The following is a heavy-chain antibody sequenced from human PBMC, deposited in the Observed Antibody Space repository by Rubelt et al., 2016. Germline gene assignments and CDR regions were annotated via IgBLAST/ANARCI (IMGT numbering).Heavy chain of an antibody. Sequence: SYDGSNKYYADSVKGRFTISRDNSKNTLYLQMNSLRAEDTAVYYCARDLAGSSSWNYYYYYGMDVWGQGTTVTVSS. V-gene: IGHV3-30*01. CDR2: SYDGSNK. CDR3: ARDLAGSSSWNYYYYYGMDV. J-gene: IGHJ6*02. D-gene: IGHD6-13*01.